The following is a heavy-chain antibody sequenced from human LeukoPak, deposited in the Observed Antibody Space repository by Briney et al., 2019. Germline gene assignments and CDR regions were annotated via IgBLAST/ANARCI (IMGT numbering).Heavy chain of an antibody. V-gene: IGHV1-8*01. Sequence: ASVTVSCKASGYTFTSYDINWVRQAHGQGLEWMGWMNPNSGNTGYAQKFQGRVTMTRNTSISTAYMELSSLRSEDTAVYYCARASGGDTIIVVVTNFDYWGQGTLVTVSS. CDR1: GYTFTSYD. CDR2: MNPNSGNT. D-gene: IGHD3-22*01. CDR3: ARASGGDTIIVVVTNFDY. J-gene: IGHJ4*02.